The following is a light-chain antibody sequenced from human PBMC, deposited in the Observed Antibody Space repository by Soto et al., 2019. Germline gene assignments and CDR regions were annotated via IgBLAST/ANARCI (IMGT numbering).Light chain of an antibody. Sequence: AIPLTQSPSSLSASVGDRVTITCRASQGISSALAWYQQKPGKAPKLLIYDPSSLESGVPSRFSGSGSGTDFTLTISSLQPEDFATYYCQQFNSYPRTFGQGTKLEIK. CDR2: DPS. J-gene: IGKJ2*01. CDR1: QGISSA. CDR3: QQFNSYPRT. V-gene: IGKV1-13*02.